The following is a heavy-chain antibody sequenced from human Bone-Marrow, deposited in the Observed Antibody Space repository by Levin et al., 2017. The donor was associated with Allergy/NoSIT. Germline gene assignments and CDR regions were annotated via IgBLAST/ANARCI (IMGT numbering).Heavy chain of an antibody. CDR3: AKDGISLWFGDGYHFDY. V-gene: IGHV3-30*18. CDR1: GFTFKSYT. J-gene: IGHJ4*02. Sequence: GGSLRLSCAASGFTFKSYTMHWVRHTPGKGLEWVAAASYDGSSKDYADSVKGRFTISRDNFKNTLALHMNSLSAEDTALYYCAKDGISLWFGDGYHFDYWGQGTLVSVSS. D-gene: IGHD3-10*01. CDR2: ASYDGSSK.